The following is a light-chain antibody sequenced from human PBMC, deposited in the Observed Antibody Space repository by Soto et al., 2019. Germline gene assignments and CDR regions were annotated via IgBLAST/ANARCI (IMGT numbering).Light chain of an antibody. CDR1: QPVSKF. CDR2: SAS. V-gene: IGKV1-39*01. CDR3: QQTYSLPRT. J-gene: IGKJ1*01. Sequence: DVQMTQSPSSLSASVGDSVTIACRASQPVSKFVNWYQQKPGTVPDLLIYSASTLYSGGPSRFSGSGSGTEFTLTISNLQPEDFATYYCQQTYSLPRTFAQGTKVDIK.